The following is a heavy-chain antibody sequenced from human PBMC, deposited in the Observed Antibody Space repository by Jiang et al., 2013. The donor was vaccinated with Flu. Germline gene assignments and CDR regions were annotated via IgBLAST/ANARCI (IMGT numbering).Heavy chain of an antibody. D-gene: IGHD3-9*01. J-gene: IGHJ4*02. CDR3: ARGRVYYDILTSHLDY. CDR2: IDTSGTNI. V-gene: IGHV3-11*01. Sequence: KPGGSLRLSCAASGFIFSDYYMTWIRQAPGKGLEWLSYIDTSGTNIYYADSLKGRFTISRDNAKNSLYLQMNSLGAEDTAVYYCARGRVYYDILTSHLDYWGQGTLVTVSS. CDR1: GFIFSDYY.